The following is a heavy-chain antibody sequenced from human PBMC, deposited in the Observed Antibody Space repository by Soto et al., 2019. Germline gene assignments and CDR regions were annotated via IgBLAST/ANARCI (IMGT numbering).Heavy chain of an antibody. D-gene: IGHD3-22*01. V-gene: IGHV3-11*01. Sequence: QVQLVESGGGLVKPGGSLRLSCAASGFIFSDSYMSWIRQAPGKGLEWVSYISSSASTIYYTDSVKDRFTISRDNAKNSLYLQMNSLRADDTAVYYCAIDPYDSSFAFDIWGQGTMVTVSS. J-gene: IGHJ3*02. CDR2: ISSSASTI. CDR3: AIDPYDSSFAFDI. CDR1: GFIFSDSY.